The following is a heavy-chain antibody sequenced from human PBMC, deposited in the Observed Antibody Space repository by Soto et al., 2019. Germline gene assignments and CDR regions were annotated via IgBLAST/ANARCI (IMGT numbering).Heavy chain of an antibody. CDR1: GFTFSSFA. CDR3: AKLGGGSSSNYYGMDV. CDR2: ISGSGGST. D-gene: IGHD6-6*01. J-gene: IGHJ6*02. V-gene: IGHV3-23*01. Sequence: PGGSLRLSCAASGFTFSSFAMSWVRQAPGKGLDWVSAISGSGGSTYYADSVKGRFTISRDNSKNTLYLQMNSLRAEDTAVYYCAKLGGGSSSNYYGMDVWGQGTTVTVSS.